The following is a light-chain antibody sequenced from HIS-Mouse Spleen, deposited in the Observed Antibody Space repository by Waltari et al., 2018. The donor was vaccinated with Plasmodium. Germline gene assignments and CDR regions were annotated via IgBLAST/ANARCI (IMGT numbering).Light chain of an antibody. CDR1: KLGDNY. Sequence: SYELTHPPSVSLSPGQTASITCSGAKLGDNYPCWYQQKPGQSPVLVIYQDSKRPSGIPERFSGSNSGNTATLTISGTQAMDEADYYCQAWDSSTVVFGGGTKLTVL. V-gene: IGLV3-1*01. J-gene: IGLJ2*01. CDR3: QAWDSSTVV. CDR2: QDS.